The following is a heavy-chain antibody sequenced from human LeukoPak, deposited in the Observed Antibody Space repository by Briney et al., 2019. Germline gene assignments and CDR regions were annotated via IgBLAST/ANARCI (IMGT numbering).Heavy chain of an antibody. Sequence: TSVKVSCKVSGYTLTELSMHRVRQAPGKGLEWMGGFDPEDGETIYAQKFQGRVTMTEDTSTDTAYMELSSLRSEDTAVYYCARGPVEAVFGVSTEDWGQGTTVTVSS. CDR2: FDPEDGET. CDR3: ARGPVEAVFGVSTED. CDR1: GYTLTELS. V-gene: IGHV1-24*01. J-gene: IGHJ6*02. D-gene: IGHD3-10*02.